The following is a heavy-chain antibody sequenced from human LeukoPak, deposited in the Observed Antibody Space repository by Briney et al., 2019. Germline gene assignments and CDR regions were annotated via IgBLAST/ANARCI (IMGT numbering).Heavy chain of an antibody. V-gene: IGHV5-51*01. CDR3: ARRDGYGAYDI. D-gene: IGHD5-24*01. Sequence: GESLKISCQASGNTFAKYWIGWVRQMPGKGLEWMVIIYPGDSDTRYSPSFQGQVTISADKSISTAYMQWSSLQASDPAMYYCARRDGYGAYDIWGQGTMVTVSS. CDR2: IYPGDSDT. CDR1: GNTFAKYW. J-gene: IGHJ3*02.